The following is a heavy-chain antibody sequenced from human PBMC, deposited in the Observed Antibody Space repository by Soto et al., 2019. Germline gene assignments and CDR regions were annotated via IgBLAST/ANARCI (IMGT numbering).Heavy chain of an antibody. V-gene: IGHV3-23*01. CDR3: AKGHTPDYYGSGSRRQPPVYYYYYYIDV. CDR1: GFTFSSYA. Sequence: LRLSCAASGFTFSSYAMSWVRQAPGKGLEWVSAISGSGGSTYYADSVKGRFTISRDNSKNTLYLQMNSLRAEDTAVYYCAKGHTPDYYGSGSRRQPPVYYYYYYIDVWGKGTTVTVSS. D-gene: IGHD3-10*01. CDR2: ISGSGGST. J-gene: IGHJ6*03.